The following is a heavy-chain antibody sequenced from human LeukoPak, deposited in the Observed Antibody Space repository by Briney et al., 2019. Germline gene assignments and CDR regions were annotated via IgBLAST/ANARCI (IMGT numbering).Heavy chain of an antibody. V-gene: IGHV3-13*04. CDR2: IGTGGDT. J-gene: IGHJ5*02. CDR1: GITISSYD. Sequence: GGSLRLSCVVTGITISSYDMHWVRQPTGKGLEWVSGIGTGGDTYYSGSVKGRFTISRENAKNCLYLQMNSLTAGDTAVYYCARARSRGGWFDPWGQGTLVTVSS. CDR3: ARARSRGGWFDP. D-gene: IGHD1-26*01.